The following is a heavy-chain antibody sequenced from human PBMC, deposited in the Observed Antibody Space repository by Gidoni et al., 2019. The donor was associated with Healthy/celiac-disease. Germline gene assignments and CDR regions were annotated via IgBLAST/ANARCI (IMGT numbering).Heavy chain of an antibody. CDR1: GGSITSGAYY. Sequence: QVQLQESGPGLVKPSQTLSLTCTVSGGSITSGAYYWSWIRQHPGKGLEWIGYIYYSGSTYYNPSLKSRVTISVDTSKNQFSLKLSSVTAADTAVYYCARGSWKPTTNIVVPTITSGAFDIWGQGTMVTVSS. J-gene: IGHJ3*02. CDR3: ARGSWKPTTNIVVPTITSGAFDI. V-gene: IGHV4-31*03. D-gene: IGHD3-22*01. CDR2: IYYSGST.